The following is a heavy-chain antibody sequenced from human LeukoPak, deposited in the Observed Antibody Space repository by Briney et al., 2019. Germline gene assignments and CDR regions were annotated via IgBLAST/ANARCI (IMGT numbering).Heavy chain of an antibody. J-gene: IGHJ5*02. CDR2: IYYSGST. V-gene: IGHV4-30-4*08. D-gene: IGHD3-10*01. CDR3: AREFRTRGNWFDP. CDR1: GGSISSGDYY. Sequence: SQTLSLTCTVSGGSISSGDYYWSWIRQPPGKGLEWIGYIYYSGSTYYNPSLKSRVTISVDTSKNQFSLKLSSVTAADTAVYYCAREFRTRGNWFDPWGQGTLVTVSS.